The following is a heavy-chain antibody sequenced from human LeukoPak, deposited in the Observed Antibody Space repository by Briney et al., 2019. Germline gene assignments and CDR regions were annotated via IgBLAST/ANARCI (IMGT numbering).Heavy chain of an antibody. CDR3: ARKTVVGSYFDY. D-gene: IGHD4-23*01. Sequence: GGSLRLSCAASGFTFSTYGMNWVRQAPGKGLEWVANIKQDGSDKYYVDSVKGRFTISRDNAKNSLYLQMNSLRAEDTAVYYCARKTVVGSYFDYWGQGTPVTVSS. CDR2: IKQDGSDK. V-gene: IGHV3-7*03. CDR1: GFTFSTYG. J-gene: IGHJ4*02.